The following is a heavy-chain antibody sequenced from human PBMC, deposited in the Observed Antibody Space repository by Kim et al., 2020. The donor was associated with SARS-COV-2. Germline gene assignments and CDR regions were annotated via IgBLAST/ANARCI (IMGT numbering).Heavy chain of an antibody. CDR2: ISGSGGST. J-gene: IGHJ4*02. V-gene: IGHV3-23*01. CDR3: AKDYDLVAAARGGFDY. CDR1: GFTFSSYA. D-gene: IGHD2-15*01. Sequence: GGSLRLSCAASGFTFSSYAMSWVRQAPGKGLEWVSAISGSGGSTYYADSVKGRFTISRDNSKNTLYLQMNSLRAEDTAVYYCAKDYDLVAAARGGFDYWGQGTLVTVSS.